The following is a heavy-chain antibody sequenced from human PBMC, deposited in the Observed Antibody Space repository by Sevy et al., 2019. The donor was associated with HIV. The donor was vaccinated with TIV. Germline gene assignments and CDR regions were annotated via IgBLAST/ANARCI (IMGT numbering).Heavy chain of an antibody. V-gene: IGHV3-7*01. J-gene: IGHJ4*02. Sequence: GGSLRLSCAASGFTFSSYWMSWVRQAPGKGLEWVANIKQDGSEKNYVDSVKGRFTISRDNAKNSLYLQMNSLRADDTTVYYCAGNDVMGGYWGQGTLVTVSS. CDR3: AGNDVMGGY. CDR1: GFTFSSYW. D-gene: IGHD3-16*01. CDR2: IKQDGSEK.